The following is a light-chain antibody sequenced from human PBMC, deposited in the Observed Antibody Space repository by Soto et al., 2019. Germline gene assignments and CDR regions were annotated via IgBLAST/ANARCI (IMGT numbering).Light chain of an antibody. CDR3: QQYGTSHPYS. Sequence: EIVLTQSPATLSLSPGERATLSCRASQSVSSTYLAWYQQKAGQAPRLLIYAASTRATGIPDRFSGSGSGTDFTLTISRLEPEDFAVYYCQQYGTSHPYSFGQGTKLEIK. J-gene: IGKJ2*03. CDR1: QSVSSTY. V-gene: IGKV3-20*01. CDR2: AAS.